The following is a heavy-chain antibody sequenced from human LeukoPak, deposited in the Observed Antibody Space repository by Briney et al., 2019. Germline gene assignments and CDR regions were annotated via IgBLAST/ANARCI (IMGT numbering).Heavy chain of an antibody. D-gene: IGHD2-21*01. V-gene: IGHV1-18*01. J-gene: IGHJ5*02. CDR3: ARRLRGGRWFDP. Sequence: GASVKVSCKASGYTFTSYGISWVRQAPGQGLEWMGWISAYNGNTNYAQKLQGRVTMTRNTSISTAYMELSSLRSEDTAVYYCARRLRGGRWFDPWGQGTLVTVSS. CDR2: ISAYNGNT. CDR1: GYTFTSYG.